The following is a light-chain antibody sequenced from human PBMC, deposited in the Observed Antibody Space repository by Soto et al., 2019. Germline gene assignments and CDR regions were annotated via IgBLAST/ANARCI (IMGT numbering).Light chain of an antibody. CDR3: QSYDSSLSGYV. Sequence: QSVLTQPPSVSEAPGQRVTISCTGSSSNIGAGYEAHWYQQVPGTAPKLLIYENNNRPSGVPDRFSGSKSGTSASLAITGLTAEDEAEYSCQSYDSSLSGYVFGTGTKLTVL. CDR1: SSNIGAGYE. CDR2: ENN. V-gene: IGLV1-40*01. J-gene: IGLJ1*01.